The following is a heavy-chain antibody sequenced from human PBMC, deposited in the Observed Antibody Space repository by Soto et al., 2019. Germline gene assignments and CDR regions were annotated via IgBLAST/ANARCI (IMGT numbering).Heavy chain of an antibody. CDR2: IYYSGST. Sequence: SETLSLTCTVSGGSISSYYWSRIRQPPGKGLEWIGYIYYSGSTNYNPSLKSRVTISVDTSKNQFSLKLSSVTAADTAVYYCARSLWFGELTWGQGTLVTVSS. V-gene: IGHV4-59*01. CDR1: GGSISSYY. D-gene: IGHD3-10*01. CDR3: ARSLWFGELT. J-gene: IGHJ5*02.